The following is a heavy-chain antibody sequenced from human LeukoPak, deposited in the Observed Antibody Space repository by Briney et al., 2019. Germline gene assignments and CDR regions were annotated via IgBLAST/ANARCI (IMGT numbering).Heavy chain of an antibody. Sequence: PSETLSLTCAVYGGSFSGYYWSWIRQPPGKGLEWIGEINHSGSTNYNPSLKSRVTISVDTSKNQFSLKLSSVTAADTAVYYCASSLRYFDWSRPFGYWGQGTLVTVSS. CDR3: ASSLRYFDWSRPFGY. CDR2: INHSGST. D-gene: IGHD3-9*01. V-gene: IGHV4-34*01. CDR1: GGSFSGYY. J-gene: IGHJ4*02.